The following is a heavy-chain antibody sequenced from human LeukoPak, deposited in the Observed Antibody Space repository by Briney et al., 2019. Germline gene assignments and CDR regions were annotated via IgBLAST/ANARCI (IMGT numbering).Heavy chain of an antibody. CDR3: ARRHGPWEHGYFDY. D-gene: IGHD1-26*01. J-gene: IGHJ4*02. V-gene: IGHV4-61*05. CDR1: GGSISSSSYY. CDR2: IYYSGST. Sequence: SETLSLTCTVSGGSISSSSYYWGWIRQPPGKGLEWIGYIYYSGSTNYNPSLKSRVTISVDTSKNQFSLKLSSVTAADTAVYYCARRHGPWEHGYFDYWGQGTLVTVSS.